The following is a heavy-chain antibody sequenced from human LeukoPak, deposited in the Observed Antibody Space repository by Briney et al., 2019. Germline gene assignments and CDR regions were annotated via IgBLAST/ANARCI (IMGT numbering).Heavy chain of an antibody. CDR3: AKDSSLDY. J-gene: IGHJ4*02. CDR2: ISYDGSNK. CDR1: GFTFSSYG. V-gene: IGHV3-30*18. Sequence: GGSLRLSCAASGFTFSSYGMHWVRQAPGKGLEWVAVISYDGSNKYYADSVKGRFTISRDNSKNTLYLQMNSLRAEDTAVYYCAKDSSLDYWGQGTLVTVSS. D-gene: IGHD2-2*01.